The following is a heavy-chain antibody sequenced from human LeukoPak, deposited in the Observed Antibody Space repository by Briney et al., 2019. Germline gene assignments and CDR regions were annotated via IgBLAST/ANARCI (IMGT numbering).Heavy chain of an antibody. V-gene: IGHV1-69*13. CDR3: ARDLLDCSGGSCYFAY. CDR1: GGTFSSYA. Sequence: ASVKVSCKASGGTFSSYAISWVRQAPGQGLEWMGGIIPIFGTANYAQKFQGRVTITADESTSTAYMELSSLRSEDTAVYYCARDLLDCSGGSCYFAYWGQGTLVAVSS. J-gene: IGHJ4*02. CDR2: IIPIFGTA. D-gene: IGHD2-15*01.